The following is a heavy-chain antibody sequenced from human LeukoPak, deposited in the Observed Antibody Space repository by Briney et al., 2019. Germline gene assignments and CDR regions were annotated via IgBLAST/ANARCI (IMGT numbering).Heavy chain of an antibody. CDR3: ARGGTTVTPLEY. V-gene: IGHV4-4*02. D-gene: IGHD4-17*01. J-gene: IGHJ4*02. CDR2: IYHDGTT. CDR1: GGSISSSNW. Sequence: KPSGTLSLTCAVSGGSISSSNWWSWVRQPPGKGLEWIGEIYHDGTTNYTPSLKSRVTISVDKSKNQFSLNLSSVTAADTAVYYCARGGTTVTPLEYWGQGTLVTVSS.